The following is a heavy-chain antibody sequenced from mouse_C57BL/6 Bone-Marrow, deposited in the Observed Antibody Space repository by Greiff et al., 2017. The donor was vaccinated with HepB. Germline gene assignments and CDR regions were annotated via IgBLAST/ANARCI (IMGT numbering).Heavy chain of an antibody. Sequence: LQESGAELVKPGASVKISCKASGYAFSSYWMNWVKQRPGKGLEWIGQIYPGDGDTNYNGKFKGKATLTADKSSSTAYMQLSSLTSEDSAVYFCARYYYGPDYFDYWGQGTTLTVSS. D-gene: IGHD1-1*01. J-gene: IGHJ2*01. V-gene: IGHV1-80*01. CDR1: GYAFSSYW. CDR2: IYPGDGDT. CDR3: ARYYYGPDYFDY.